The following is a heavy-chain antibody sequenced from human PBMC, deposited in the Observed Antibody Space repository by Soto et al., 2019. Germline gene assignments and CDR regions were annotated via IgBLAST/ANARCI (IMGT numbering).Heavy chain of an antibody. D-gene: IGHD1-26*01. CDR1: GYTFTNYF. Sequence: QVQLVQSGAEVNKPGASVKVSCKTSGYTFTNYFIHWVRQAPGQGLEWMGIINPSADSTNYAQKFQGIVTVTTDTSTSTVYMELRSLRSEDTAVDFCVREYGGSRVFDYWGQGTLVTVSS. J-gene: IGHJ4*02. V-gene: IGHV1-46*01. CDR3: VREYGGSRVFDY. CDR2: INPSADST.